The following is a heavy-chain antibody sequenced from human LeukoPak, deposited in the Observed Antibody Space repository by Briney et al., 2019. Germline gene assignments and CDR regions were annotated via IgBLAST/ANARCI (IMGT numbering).Heavy chain of an antibody. V-gene: IGHV1-69*13. CDR1: GDSFSTYV. J-gene: IGHJ4*02. Sequence: SVTVSCTASGDSFSTYVISWVRQAPGQGLEWMEGVIPMVGTANIAQKFQGRVTITADESTSTAYMELSSLRSDDTAVYYCARGTDDYIVATTSFEYWGQGTLVTVSS. CDR2: VIPMVGTA. D-gene: IGHD5-12*01. CDR3: ARGTDDYIVATTSFEY.